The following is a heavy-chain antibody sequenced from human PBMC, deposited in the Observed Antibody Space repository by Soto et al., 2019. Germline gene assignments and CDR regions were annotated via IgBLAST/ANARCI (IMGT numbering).Heavy chain of an antibody. Sequence: SETLSRTCAVSGGSISRSDWWSFLRQPPGKGREWIGEIYHSGSTNYNPSLKSRVTISVDKSKNQCSLKLSSVTAADTAVYYCARNAPLYYYDSSGYYAQDWGQGTLVTVSS. D-gene: IGHD3-22*01. J-gene: IGHJ4*02. V-gene: IGHV4-4*02. CDR1: GGSISRSDW. CDR2: IYHSGST. CDR3: ARNAPLYYYDSSGYYAQD.